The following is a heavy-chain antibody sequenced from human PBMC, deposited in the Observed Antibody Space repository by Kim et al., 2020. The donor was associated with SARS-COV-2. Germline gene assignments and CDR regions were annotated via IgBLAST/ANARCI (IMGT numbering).Heavy chain of an antibody. CDR2: ISSSGSTI. J-gene: IGHJ4*02. V-gene: IGHV3-48*03. CDR1: GFTFSSYE. Sequence: GGSLRLSCAASGFTFSSYEMNWVRQAPGKGLEWVSYISSSGSTIYYADSVKGRFTISRDNAKNSLYLQMNSLRAEDTAVYYCARGRIAAAGTGDYWGQGTLVTVSS. CDR3: ARGRIAAAGTGDY. D-gene: IGHD6-13*01.